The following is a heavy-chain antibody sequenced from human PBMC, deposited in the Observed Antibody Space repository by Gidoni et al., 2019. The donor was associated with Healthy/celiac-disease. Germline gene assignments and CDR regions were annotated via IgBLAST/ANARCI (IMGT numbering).Heavy chain of an antibody. CDR2: ISWNSGSI. D-gene: IGHD6-13*01. Sequence: EVQLVESGGGLVQPGRSLRLSCAASGFTFDDYAMHWFRQAPGKGLGWVSGISWNSGSIGYADSVKGRFTISRDNAKNSLYLQMNSLRAEDTALYYCAKDIVEGAAAGTGFDYWGQGTLVTVSS. V-gene: IGHV3-9*01. J-gene: IGHJ4*02. CDR1: GFTFDDYA. CDR3: AKDIVEGAAAGTGFDY.